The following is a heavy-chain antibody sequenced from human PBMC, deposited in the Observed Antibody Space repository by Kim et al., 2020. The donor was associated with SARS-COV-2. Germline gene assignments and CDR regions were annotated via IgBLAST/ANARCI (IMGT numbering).Heavy chain of an antibody. CDR3: ARAPARRGDFDY. Sequence: GGSLRLSCAASGFTVSSNYMSWVRRAPGKGLEWVSVIYSGGSTYYADSVKGRFTISRDNSKNTLYLQMNSLRAEDTAVYYCARAPARRGDFDYWGQGTLVTVSS. J-gene: IGHJ4*02. D-gene: IGHD6-6*01. CDR1: GFTVSSNY. CDR2: IYSGGST. V-gene: IGHV3-53*01.